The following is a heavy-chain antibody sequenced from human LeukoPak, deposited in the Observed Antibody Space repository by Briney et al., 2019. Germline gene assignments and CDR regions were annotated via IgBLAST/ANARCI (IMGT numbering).Heavy chain of an antibody. Sequence: SETLSLTCTVSGGSISSGDYYWTWIRQPPGKGLEWIGYVYYSGSTYYNPSLKSRVTISLDMSNNHFSLELTSVTAADTAVYYCARVRLEWARYDAFDIWGQGTMVTVSS. CDR2: VYYSGST. CDR3: ARVRLEWARYDAFDI. CDR1: GGSISSGDYY. J-gene: IGHJ3*02. V-gene: IGHV4-30-4*08. D-gene: IGHD3-3*01.